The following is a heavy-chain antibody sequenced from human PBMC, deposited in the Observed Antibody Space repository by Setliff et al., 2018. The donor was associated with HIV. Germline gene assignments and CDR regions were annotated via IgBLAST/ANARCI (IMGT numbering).Heavy chain of an antibody. D-gene: IGHD1-1*01. CDR2: IRREGTT. Sequence: GGSLRLSCAASGFTFSYYGVHWVRQAPGKGLEFVGAIRREGTTEYAGSVKDRFIVSRDDSKSIAYLQLNSLQNEDTAVYYCTPYLATGTSNFDYWGQGTLVTVSS. J-gene: IGHJ4*02. CDR1: GFTFSYYG. CDR3: TPYLATGTSNFDY. V-gene: IGHV3-49*04.